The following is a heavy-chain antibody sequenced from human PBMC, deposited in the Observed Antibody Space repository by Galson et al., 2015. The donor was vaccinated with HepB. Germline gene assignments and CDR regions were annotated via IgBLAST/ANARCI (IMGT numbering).Heavy chain of an antibody. CDR2: ISGSGGST. CDR3: AKDQLDKWNWNYEVCDY. D-gene: IGHD1-7*01. V-gene: IGHV3-23*01. CDR1: GFTFSSYA. Sequence: SLRLSCAASGFTFSSYAMSWVRQAPGKGLEWVSAISGSGGSTYYADSVKGRFTISRDNSKNTLYLQMNSLRAEDTAVYYCAKDQLDKWNWNYEVCDYWGQGTLVTVSS. J-gene: IGHJ4*02.